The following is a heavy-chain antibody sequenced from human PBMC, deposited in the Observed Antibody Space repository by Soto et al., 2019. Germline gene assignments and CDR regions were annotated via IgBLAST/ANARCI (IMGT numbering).Heavy chain of an antibody. CDR1: GGSFSGYY. V-gene: IGHV4-34*01. CDR2: INHSGST. J-gene: IGHJ6*02. Sequence: SETLSLTCAVYGGSFSGYYWSWIRQPPGKGLEWIGEINHSGSTNYNPSLKSRVTISVDTSKNQFSLKLSSVTAADTAVYYCARDSRITMVRGVIITGGPYGMDVWGQGTTVTVSS. D-gene: IGHD3-10*01. CDR3: ARDSRITMVRGVIITGGPYGMDV.